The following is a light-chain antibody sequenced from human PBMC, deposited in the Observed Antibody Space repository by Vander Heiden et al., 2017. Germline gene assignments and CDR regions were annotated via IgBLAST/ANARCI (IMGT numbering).Light chain of an antibody. J-gene: IGKJ3*01. Sequence: DIQMTQSPSSLSASVGDRVTITCRACQSIRSNLNGYQQKPGKAPKILLYAASSLQSGVPSRFSGSRSATEYSLTTSSLQPADFATYYCQQSYSTHPFTFGPGTKVDIK. CDR3: QQSYSTHPFT. CDR1: QSIRSN. CDR2: AAS. V-gene: IGKV1-39*01.